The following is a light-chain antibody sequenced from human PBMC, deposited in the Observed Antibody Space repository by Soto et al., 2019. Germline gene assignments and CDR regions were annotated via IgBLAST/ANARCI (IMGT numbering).Light chain of an antibody. CDR1: RSVSSRY. V-gene: IGKV3-11*01. CDR3: QQRTNWPWA. Sequence: EIVLTQSPGTLSLSPGERATLSCRASRSVSSRYLAWYHQKPGQPPRLLIYDASNRATGIPARFSGSGSGTDFTLTISSLEPEDFAVYYCQQRTNWPWAFGPGTKVDIK. CDR2: DAS. J-gene: IGKJ3*01.